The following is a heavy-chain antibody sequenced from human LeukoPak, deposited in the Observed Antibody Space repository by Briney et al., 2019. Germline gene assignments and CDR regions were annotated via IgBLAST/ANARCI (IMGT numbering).Heavy chain of an antibody. D-gene: IGHD3-3*01. CDR2: ISYDGSNK. CDR3: AKSVWGGYQSLGNDY. V-gene: IGHV3-30-3*02. J-gene: IGHJ4*02. CDR1: GFTFSSYA. Sequence: GGSLRLSCAASGFTFSSYAMHWVRQAPGKGLEWVAVISYDGSNKSYADSVKGRFTISRDNSKNTLYLQMNSLRAEDTAVYYCAKSVWGGYQSLGNDYWGQGTLVTVSS.